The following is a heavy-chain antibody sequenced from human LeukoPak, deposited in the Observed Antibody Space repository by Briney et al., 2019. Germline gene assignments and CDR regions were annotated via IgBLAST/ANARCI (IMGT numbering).Heavy chain of an antibody. J-gene: IGHJ6*02. CDR2: ISYDGSNK. CDR1: GFTFSSYA. Sequence: GGSLRLSCAASGFTFSSYAMHWVRQAPGKGLEWVAVISYDGSNKYYADSVKGRFTISRDNSKNTPYLQMNSLRAEDTAVYYCARDTDGELLDYYYGMDVWGQGTTVTVSS. CDR3: ARDTDGELLDYYYGMDV. D-gene: IGHD3-10*01. V-gene: IGHV3-30-3*01.